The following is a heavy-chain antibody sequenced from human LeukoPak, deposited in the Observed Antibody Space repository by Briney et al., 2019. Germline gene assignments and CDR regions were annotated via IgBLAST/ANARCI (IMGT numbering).Heavy chain of an antibody. CDR2: INQDGTDK. D-gene: IGHD2-15*01. CDR1: GFTFSGRW. Sequence: GGSLRLSCAASGFTFSGRWMSWLRQAPGKGLEWVANINQDGTDKYYVDSVKGRFTISRDNAKNSLYLQMNGLRAEDTAIYYCTTDTWYSAGHWGQGTLVTVSS. J-gene: IGHJ4*02. V-gene: IGHV3-7*03. CDR3: TTDTWYSAGH.